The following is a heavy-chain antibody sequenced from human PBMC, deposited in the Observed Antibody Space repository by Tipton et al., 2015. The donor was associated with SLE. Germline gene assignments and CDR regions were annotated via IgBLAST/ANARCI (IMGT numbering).Heavy chain of an antibody. J-gene: IGHJ4*02. CDR2: IYYSGST. CDR3: ARATYSYGYSPDY. V-gene: IGHV4-30-2*01. Sequence: TLSLTCAVSGGSISSGGYSWSWIRQPPGKGLEWIGYIYYSGSTYYNPSLKSRVTISVDTSKNQFSLKLSSVTAADTAVYYCARATYSYGYSPDYWGQGTLVTVSS. CDR1: GGSISSGGYS. D-gene: IGHD5-18*01.